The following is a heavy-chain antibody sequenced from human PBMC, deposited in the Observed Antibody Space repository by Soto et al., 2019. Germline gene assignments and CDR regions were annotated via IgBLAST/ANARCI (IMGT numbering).Heavy chain of an antibody. V-gene: IGHV3-23*01. J-gene: IGHJ5*02. CDR3: AKVPRQFLEWLFLVA. CDR1: GFTFSSYA. CDR2: ISGSGGST. D-gene: IGHD3-3*01. Sequence: EVQLLESGGGLVQPGGSLRLSCAASGFTFSSYAMSWVRQAPGKGLEWVSAISGSGGSTYYADSVKGRFTISRDNSKNAVYLQMNSLRAEDTAVYYCAKVPRQFLEWLFLVAWGQGTLVTVSS.